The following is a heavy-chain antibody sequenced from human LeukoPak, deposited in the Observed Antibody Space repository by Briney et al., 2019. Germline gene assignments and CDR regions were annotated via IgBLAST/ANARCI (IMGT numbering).Heavy chain of an antibody. V-gene: IGHV4-30-2*01. CDR2: IYHSGST. J-gene: IGHJ4*02. D-gene: IGHD6-19*01. Sequence: PSETLSLTCAVSGGSISSGGYSWSWIRQPPGKGLEWIGYIYHSGSTYYNPSLKSRVTISVDRSKNQFSLKLSSVTAADTAVYYCARGEYSSGWYPAYWGQGTLVTVSS. CDR1: GGSISSGGYS. CDR3: ARGEYSSGWYPAY.